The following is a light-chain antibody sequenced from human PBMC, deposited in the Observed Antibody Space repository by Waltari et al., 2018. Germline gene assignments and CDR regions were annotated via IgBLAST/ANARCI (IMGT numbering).Light chain of an antibody. CDR1: EDVSIY. Sequence: ETVLTQSPATLSLSPGERATLSCRASEDVSIYLAWYQQKPGQAPRLLIYDASNRATGIQARFSGSGSGKDFTLTSSSLEPEDFALYDCQQRRNWPPLTFGGGTKGE. V-gene: IGKV3-11*01. CDR2: DAS. CDR3: QQRRNWPPLT. J-gene: IGKJ4*01.